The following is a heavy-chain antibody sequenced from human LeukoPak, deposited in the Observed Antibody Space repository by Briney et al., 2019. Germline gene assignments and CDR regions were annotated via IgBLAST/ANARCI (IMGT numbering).Heavy chain of an antibody. V-gene: IGHV3-9*01. J-gene: IGHJ6*02. CDR2: ISWNSGSI. CDR3: AEDKDSYYYYGMDV. CDR1: GFTFDDYA. Sequence: PGRSLRLSCAASGFTFDDYAMHWVRQAPGKGLEWVSGISWNSGSIGYADSVKGRFTISRDNAKNSLYLQMNSLRAEDTALYYCAEDKDSYYYYGMDVWGQGTTVTVSS.